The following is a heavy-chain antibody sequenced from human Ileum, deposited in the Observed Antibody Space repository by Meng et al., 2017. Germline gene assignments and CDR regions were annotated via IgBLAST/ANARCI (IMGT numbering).Heavy chain of an antibody. V-gene: IGHV4-4*02. Sequence: VLLRGSVPRLVTPSVTLALTCRVSGTWWSWVRQPPGKGLEWIGEIFQSGRTNYNPSLKSRVTISIDKSKSQISLQLSAVTAADTAVYSCATSNDRDVYYLGYWGQGTLVTVSS. J-gene: IGHJ4*02. CDR3: ATSNDRDVYYLGY. CDR1: GTW. D-gene: IGHD3-22*01. CDR2: IFQSGRT.